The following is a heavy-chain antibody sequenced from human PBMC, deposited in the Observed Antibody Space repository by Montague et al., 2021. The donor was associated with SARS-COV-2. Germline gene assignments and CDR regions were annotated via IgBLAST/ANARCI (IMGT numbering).Heavy chain of an antibody. CDR2: SDNSLST. CDR3: ARLPYDNSYGMDV. J-gene: IGHJ6*02. Sequence: SETLSLTCTVSGGSISGYYWSWFRQSPATGLEWVGRSDNSLSTSYNPSLQSRVIISVNRSKIQYSLKLNAVTAADTAIYYCARLPYDNSYGMDVWGQGTTVTVSS. D-gene: IGHD3-9*01. V-gene: IGHV4-4*07. CDR1: GGSISGYY.